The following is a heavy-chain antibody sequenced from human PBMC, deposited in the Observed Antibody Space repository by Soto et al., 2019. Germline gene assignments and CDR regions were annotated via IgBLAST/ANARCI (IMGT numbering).Heavy chain of an antibody. Sequence: QVQLVESGGGVVQPGRSLRLSCAASGFTFSSYGMHWVRQAPGKGLEWVAVISYDGSNKYYADSVKGRFTISRDNSKNTLYLQMHRLRAEDTAVYYCAKDLLYPEYDSSDKGDYWGQGTLVTVSS. CDR1: GFTFSSYG. V-gene: IGHV3-30*18. CDR3: AKDLLYPEYDSSDKGDY. D-gene: IGHD3-22*01. CDR2: ISYDGSNK. J-gene: IGHJ4*02.